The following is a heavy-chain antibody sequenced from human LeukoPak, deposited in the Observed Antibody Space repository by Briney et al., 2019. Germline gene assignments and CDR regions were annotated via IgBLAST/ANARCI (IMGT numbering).Heavy chain of an antibody. V-gene: IGHV4-30-4*08. Sequence: SSETLSLTCTVSGDSISSGDYYWSWIRQPPGKGLEWIAFIYKRGSTYSNPSLKSRVTMSVDTSKNQFSLNLSSVTAADTAVYYCARSHYDPPYYYYIDVWGTGTTVTVSS. D-gene: IGHD5-12*01. CDR3: ARSHYDPPYYYYIDV. CDR2: IYKRGST. J-gene: IGHJ6*03. CDR1: GDSISSGDYY.